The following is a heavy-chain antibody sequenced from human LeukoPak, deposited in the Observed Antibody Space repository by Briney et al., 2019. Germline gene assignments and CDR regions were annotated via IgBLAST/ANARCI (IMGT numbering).Heavy chain of an antibody. Sequence: GGSLRLSCAASGFTVSSNYMSWVRQAPGKGLEWVSVIYSGGSTYYADSVKGRFTISRDNSKNTLYLQMNSLRAEDTAVYYCAREDGYCSGGNCYSYFDSWGQGTLVTVSS. V-gene: IGHV3-53*01. CDR2: IYSGGST. CDR3: AREDGYCSGGNCYSYFDS. J-gene: IGHJ4*02. D-gene: IGHD2-15*01. CDR1: GFTVSSNY.